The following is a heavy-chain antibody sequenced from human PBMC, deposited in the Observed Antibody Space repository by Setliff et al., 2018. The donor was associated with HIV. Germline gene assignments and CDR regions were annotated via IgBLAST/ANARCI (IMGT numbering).Heavy chain of an antibody. J-gene: IGHJ4*02. Sequence: SETLSLTCAVSGYSISSGYYWGWIRQPPGKGLEWIGSLFYGGSTHYTPSLKSRVSISVDTSKNQFSLRLSSVTAADTAVYYCARFDDNGYWVNLWGQGTLVTVSS. CDR1: GYSISSGYY. D-gene: IGHD3-22*01. V-gene: IGHV4-38-2*01. CDR3: ARFDDNGYWVNL. CDR2: LFYGGST.